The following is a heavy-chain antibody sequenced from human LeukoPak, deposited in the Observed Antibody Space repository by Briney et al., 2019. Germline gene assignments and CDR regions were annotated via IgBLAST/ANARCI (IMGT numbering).Heavy chain of an antibody. J-gene: IGHJ4*02. CDR1: GFTFSDYF. CDR3: VRDRGTYRPIDY. CDR2: INSRGSTI. D-gene: IGHD1-26*01. V-gene: IGHV3-11*01. Sequence: GSLRLSCAASGFTFSDYFMSWIRQAPGKGLEWVSYINSRGSTIYYADSVKGRLTISRDNAQNSLYLQMNSLRAEDTAIYYCVRDRGTYRPIDYWGQGTLVTVSS.